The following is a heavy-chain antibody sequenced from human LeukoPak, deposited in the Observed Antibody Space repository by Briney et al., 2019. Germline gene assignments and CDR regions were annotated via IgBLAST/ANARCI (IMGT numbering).Heavy chain of an antibody. J-gene: IGHJ4*02. D-gene: IGHD3-22*01. Sequence: SVKVSCKASGGTFSSYAISWVRQAPGQGLEWMGRIIPILGIANYAQKFQGRVTITADKSTSTAYMELSSLRSEDTAVYYCARFSGYYRGLDYWGQGTLVTVSS. CDR1: GGTFSSYA. CDR3: ARFSGYYRGLDY. V-gene: IGHV1-69*04. CDR2: IIPILGIA.